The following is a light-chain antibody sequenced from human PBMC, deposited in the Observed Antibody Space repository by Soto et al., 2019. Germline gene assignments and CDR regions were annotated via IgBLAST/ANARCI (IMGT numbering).Light chain of an antibody. Sequence: QSALTQPASVSGSPGQSITISCTGTSSDVGGYNYVSWYQHHPGKAPKLMIFNVSNRPSGVSNRFSGSKSGNTASLTISGLQAEDEAVYYCSSYTRSSTVVFGGGTKLTVL. CDR1: SSDVGGYNY. CDR2: NVS. V-gene: IGLV2-14*01. J-gene: IGLJ2*01. CDR3: SSYTRSSTVV.